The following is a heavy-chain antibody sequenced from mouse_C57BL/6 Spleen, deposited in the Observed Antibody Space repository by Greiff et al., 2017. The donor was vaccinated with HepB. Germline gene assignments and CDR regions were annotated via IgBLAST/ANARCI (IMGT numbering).Heavy chain of an antibody. Sequence: VQLQQPGAELVRPGSSVKLSCKASGYTFTSYWMDWVKQRPGQGLEWIGNIYPSDSETHYNQKFKDKATFTVDKSSSTAYMQLSSLTSDNSAVYYSAKNITTLLSTKHYSAQLTTLTISS. CDR2: IYPSDSET. D-gene: IGHD1-2*01. V-gene: IGHV1-61*01. CDR3: AKNITTLLSTKHY. CDR1: GYTFTSYW. J-gene: IGHJ2*01.